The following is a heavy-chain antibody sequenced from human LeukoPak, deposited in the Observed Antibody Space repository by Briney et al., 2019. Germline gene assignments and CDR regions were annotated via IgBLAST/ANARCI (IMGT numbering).Heavy chain of an antibody. CDR1: GFTFSSYG. V-gene: IGHV3-48*02. D-gene: IGHD3-22*01. CDR3: ARRGNYDSSFVY. J-gene: IGHJ4*02. Sequence: GGSLRLSCAASGFTFSSYGMNWVRHAPGKGLEGVSYISSSSSTIYYADSVKGRFTISRDNAKNSLYLQMNSLRDEDTAVYYCARRGNYDSSFVYWGQGTLVTVSS. CDR2: ISSSSSTI.